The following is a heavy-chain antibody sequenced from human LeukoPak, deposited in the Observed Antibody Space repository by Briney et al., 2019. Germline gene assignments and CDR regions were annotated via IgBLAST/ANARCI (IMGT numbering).Heavy chain of an antibody. CDR1: GGTFSSYA. J-gene: IGHJ6*02. Sequence: SVKVSCKAPGGTFSSYAISWVRQAPGQGLEWMGRIIPILGIANYAQKFQGRVTITADKSTSTAYMELRSPRSDDTAVYYCARTRNTITIFSHYYYGMDVWGQGTTVTVSS. CDR2: IIPILGIA. D-gene: IGHD3-9*01. V-gene: IGHV1-69*04. CDR3: ARTRNTITIFSHYYYGMDV.